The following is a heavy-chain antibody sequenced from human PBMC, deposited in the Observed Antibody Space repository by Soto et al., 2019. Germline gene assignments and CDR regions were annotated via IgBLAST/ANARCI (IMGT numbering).Heavy chain of an antibody. Sequence: VQMVQSGAEVRRPGASVKISCKASGYSFTNYYIHWVRQAPGQGLEWMGTVNPSDGNTVYAQSLQGRGTMSRGTSATTVYMDLAGLRSEDAAVYFCARDRLDSRSGYDAFDIWGQGTMVNVSS. J-gene: IGHJ3*02. CDR2: VNPSDGNT. D-gene: IGHD3-3*01. CDR1: GYSFTNYY. V-gene: IGHV1-46*04. CDR3: ARDRLDSRSGYDAFDI.